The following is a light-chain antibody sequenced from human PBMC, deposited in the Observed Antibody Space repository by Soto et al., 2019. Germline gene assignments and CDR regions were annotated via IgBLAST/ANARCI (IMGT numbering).Light chain of an antibody. J-gene: IGLJ2*01. CDR3: SSFAGGGNPVL. CDR1: SSDVGGYNY. V-gene: IGLV2-8*01. CDR2: EVT. Sequence: QSALTQPPSASGSLGQSVTISCTGTSSDVGGYNYVSWHQQHPGKAPKVMIYEVTKRPPGVPDRFSGSKSGNTASPTVSGLQDEDEADYYCSSFAGGGNPVLLGGGTKLTVL.